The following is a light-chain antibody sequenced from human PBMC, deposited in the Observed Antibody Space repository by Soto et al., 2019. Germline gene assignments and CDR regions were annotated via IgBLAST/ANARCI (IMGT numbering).Light chain of an antibody. J-gene: IGLJ3*02. V-gene: IGLV4-69*01. Sequence: HPVLTQPPSASASLGASVKLTCTLSSGHNSYAIAWHQQQPEKGPLYLMKLHSDGSRSKGDGIPDRFSGSSSGAERYLTSSSLQSEDETDYSCYTWSTDIRVFGGGTQLTVL. CDR2: LHSDGSR. CDR3: YTWSTDIRV. CDR1: SGHNSYA.